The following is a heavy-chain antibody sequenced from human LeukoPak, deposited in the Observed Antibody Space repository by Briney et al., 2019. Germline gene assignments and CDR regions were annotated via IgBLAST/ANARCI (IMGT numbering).Heavy chain of an antibody. CDR2: ISSSTSYI. D-gene: IGHD5-12*01. CDR3: ARDRYSTY. CDR1: GFTFSAYT. V-gene: IGHV3-21*01. Sequence: GGSLRLSCAASGFTFSAYTMNWVRQAPGKGLEWVSSISSSTSYIYYADSVKGRFTISRDNAKKSLYLQMNSLRDEDTAVYYCARDRYSTYWGQGTLVTVSS. J-gene: IGHJ4*02.